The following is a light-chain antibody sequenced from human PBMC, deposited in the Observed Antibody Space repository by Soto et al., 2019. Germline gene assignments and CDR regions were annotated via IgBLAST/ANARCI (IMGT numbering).Light chain of an antibody. CDR1: SSNIGAGYD. CDR2: GNS. CDR3: QSYDSSLSVYV. Sequence: QSVLTQPPSVSGAGGQRVTISCTGSSSNIGAGYDVHWYQQLPGTAPKLLIYGNSNRPSGVPDRFSGSKSGTSASLAITGLQAEDEADYYCQSYDSSLSVYVFGTGTKLTVL. J-gene: IGLJ1*01. V-gene: IGLV1-40*01.